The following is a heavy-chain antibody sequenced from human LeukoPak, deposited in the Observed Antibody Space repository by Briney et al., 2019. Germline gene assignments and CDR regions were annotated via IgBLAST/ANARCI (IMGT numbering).Heavy chain of an antibody. CDR2: ISSSGSTI. CDR1: GFTFSDYY. V-gene: IGHV3-11*04. J-gene: IGHJ4*02. D-gene: IGHD2-8*01. CDR3: ARDLYCTNGVCYRRIYYFDY. Sequence: GGSLRLSCAASGFTFSDYYMSWIRQAPGKGLEWVSYISSSGSTIYYADSVKGRFTISRDNAKNSLYLQMNSLRAEDTAVYYCARDLYCTNGVCYRRIYYFDYWGQGTLVTVSS.